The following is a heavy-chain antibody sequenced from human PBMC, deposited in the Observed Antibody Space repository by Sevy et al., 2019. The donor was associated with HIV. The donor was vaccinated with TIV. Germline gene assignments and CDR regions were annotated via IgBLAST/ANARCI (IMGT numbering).Heavy chain of an antibody. J-gene: IGHJ6*02. CDR3: ARDEETAAAGTYLYYYYYGMDV. D-gene: IGHD6-13*01. CDR1: GGTFSSYA. Sequence: ASVKVSCKASGGTFSSYAISWVRQAPGQGLEWMGGIIPIFGTANYAQKFQGRVTITADESTSTAYMELSSLRSEDMAVYYCARDEETAAAGTYLYYYYYGMDVWGQGTTVTVSS. V-gene: IGHV1-69*13. CDR2: IIPIFGTA.